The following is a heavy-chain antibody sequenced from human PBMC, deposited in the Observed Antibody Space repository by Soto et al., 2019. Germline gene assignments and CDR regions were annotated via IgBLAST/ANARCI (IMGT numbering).Heavy chain of an antibody. V-gene: IGHV1-18*01. CDR2: ISAYNGNT. Sequence: QVQLVQSGAEVKKPGASVKVSCKASGYTFTSYGISWVRQAPGQGLEWMGWISAYNGNTNYAQKLQGRVTMTTDTSTSTAYMELRSLRSDDTAVYYCARDGSPTYYYDSSGYYYGRYWGQGTLVTVSS. CDR3: ARDGSPTYYYDSSGYYYGRY. J-gene: IGHJ4*02. CDR1: GYTFTSYG. D-gene: IGHD3-22*01.